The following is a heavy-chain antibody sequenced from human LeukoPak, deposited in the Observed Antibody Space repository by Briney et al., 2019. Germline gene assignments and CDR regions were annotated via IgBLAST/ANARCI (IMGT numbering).Heavy chain of an antibody. CDR1: GGSISSSSYY. V-gene: IGHV4-39*07. CDR3: ASYSSGWSHFDY. CDR2: IYYSGST. Sequence: PSETLSLTCTVSGGSISSSSYYWGWIRQPPGKGLEWIGSIYYSGSTYYNPSLKSRVTISVDTSKNQLSLKLSSVTAADTAVYYCASYSSGWSHFDYWGQGTLVTVSS. J-gene: IGHJ4*02. D-gene: IGHD6-19*01.